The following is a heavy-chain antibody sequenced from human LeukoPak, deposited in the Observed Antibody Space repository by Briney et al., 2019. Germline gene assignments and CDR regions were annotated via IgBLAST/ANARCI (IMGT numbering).Heavy chain of an antibody. J-gene: IGHJ3*02. D-gene: IGHD6-13*01. CDR2: MNPNSGNT. CDR1: GYTFTSYD. V-gene: IGHV1-8*01. Sequence: ASVKVSCKASGYTFTSYDINWVRQATGQGLEWMGWMNPNSGNTGYAQKFQGRATMTRNTSISTAYMELSSLRSEDTAVYYCARRHRVYSSSWDDAFDIWGQGTMVTVSS. CDR3: ARRHRVYSSSWDDAFDI.